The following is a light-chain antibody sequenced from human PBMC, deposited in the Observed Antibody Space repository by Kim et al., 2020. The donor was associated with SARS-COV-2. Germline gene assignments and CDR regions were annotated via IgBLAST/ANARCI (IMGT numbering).Light chain of an antibody. CDR3: QHYGTSLT. V-gene: IGKV3-20*01. Sequence: EIVLTQSPGTLSLSPGERATLSCRASQSVSSSYVAWYQQKPGQAPRLLIYDASSRATGIPDRFSGSGSGTDFTLTISRLEPEDFAVYYCQHYGTSLTLGGGTKVDIK. CDR2: DAS. CDR1: QSVSSSY. J-gene: IGKJ4*01.